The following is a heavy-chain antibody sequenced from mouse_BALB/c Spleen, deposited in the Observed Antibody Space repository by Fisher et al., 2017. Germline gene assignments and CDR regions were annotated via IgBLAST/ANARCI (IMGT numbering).Heavy chain of an antibody. Sequence: GKATFTVDTSSSTAYMQFNSLTSEDSAVYYCARDDYDGGYAMDYWGQGTSVTVSS. J-gene: IGHJ4*01. D-gene: IGHD2-4*01. CDR3: ARDDYDGGYAMDY. V-gene: IGHV1S34*01.